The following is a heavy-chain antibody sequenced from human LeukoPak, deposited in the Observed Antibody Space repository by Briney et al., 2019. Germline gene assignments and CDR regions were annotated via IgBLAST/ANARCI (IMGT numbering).Heavy chain of an antibody. Sequence: GASVKVSCKASGYTFTSYDINWVRQATGQELEWMGWMNPNSGNTGYAQKFQGRVTMTRNTSISTAYMELSSLRSEDTAVYYCARGRHFDWLLRKWGYYYYYMDVWGKGTTVTISS. J-gene: IGHJ6*03. CDR2: MNPNSGNT. V-gene: IGHV1-8*01. D-gene: IGHD3-9*01. CDR1: GYTFTSYD. CDR3: ARGRHFDWLLRKWGYYYYYMDV.